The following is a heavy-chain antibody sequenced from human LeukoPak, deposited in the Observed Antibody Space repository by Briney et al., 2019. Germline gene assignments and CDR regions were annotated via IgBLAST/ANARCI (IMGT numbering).Heavy chain of an antibody. Sequence: GESLKISCKGSGYSLTSYWISWVRQMPGKGLEWMGRIDPSDSYTNYSPSFQGHVTISADKSISTAYLQWSSLKASDTAMYYCARVVCSGGSCYTYLLDYWGQGTLVTVSS. CDR3: ARVVCSGGSCYTYLLDY. D-gene: IGHD2-15*01. CDR1: GYSLTSYW. CDR2: IDPSDSYT. V-gene: IGHV5-10-1*01. J-gene: IGHJ4*02.